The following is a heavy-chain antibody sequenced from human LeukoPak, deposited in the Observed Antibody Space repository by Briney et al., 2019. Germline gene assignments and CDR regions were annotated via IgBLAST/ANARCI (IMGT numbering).Heavy chain of an antibody. D-gene: IGHD3-22*01. J-gene: IGHJ4*02. CDR1: GGSISSGGYY. V-gene: IGHV4-31*03. Sequence: SETLSLTCTVSGGSISSGGYYWSWIRQHPGKGLEWIGYIYYSGGTYYNPSLKSRVTISVDTSKNQFSLKLSSVTAADTAVYYCARDYYDSSALGYWGQGTLVTVSS. CDR2: IYYSGGT. CDR3: ARDYYDSSALGY.